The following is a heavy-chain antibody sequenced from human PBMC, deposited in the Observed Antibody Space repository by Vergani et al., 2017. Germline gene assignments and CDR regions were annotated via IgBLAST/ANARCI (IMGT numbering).Heavy chain of an antibody. CDR1: GGTFSSYA. Sequence: QVQLVQSGAEVKKPGSSVKVSCKASGGTFSSYAISWVRQAPGQGLEWMGRTIPILGTANYAQKFQGRVTITADESTSTAYMELSSLRSEDTAVYYCAREIHYDFWTDLDYWGQGTLVTVSS. D-gene: IGHD3-3*01. CDR2: TIPILGTA. V-gene: IGHV1-69*11. J-gene: IGHJ4*02. CDR3: AREIHYDFWTDLDY.